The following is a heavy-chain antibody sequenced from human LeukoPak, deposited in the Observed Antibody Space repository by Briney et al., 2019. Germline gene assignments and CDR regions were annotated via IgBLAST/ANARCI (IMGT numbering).Heavy chain of an antibody. Sequence: PGGSLRLSCTASGFTFGDYAMSWVRQASGKGLEWVGFIRSKAYGGTTEYAASVKGRFTISRDDSKSIAYLQMNSLKTEDTAVYYCTRDGSYYFDYWGQGTLVTVSS. CDR1: GFTFGDYA. V-gene: IGHV3-49*04. D-gene: IGHD6-6*01. CDR2: IRSKAYGGTT. CDR3: TRDGSYYFDY. J-gene: IGHJ4*02.